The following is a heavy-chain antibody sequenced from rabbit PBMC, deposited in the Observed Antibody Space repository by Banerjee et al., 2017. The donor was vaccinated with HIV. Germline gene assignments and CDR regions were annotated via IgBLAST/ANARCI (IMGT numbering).Heavy chain of an antibody. D-gene: IGHD5-1*01. Sequence: QEQLEESGGDLVKPGASLTLTCTASGFSFSSYWMCWVRQAPGKGLEWIACIYAGSGSTWYASWVNGRFTISRNTNQNTVTLQMTSLTAADTAAYFCAGDGSYAFNLWGQGTLVTVS. CDR3: AGDGSYAFNL. CDR1: GFSFSSYW. CDR2: IYAGSGST. J-gene: IGHJ4*01. V-gene: IGHV1S45*01.